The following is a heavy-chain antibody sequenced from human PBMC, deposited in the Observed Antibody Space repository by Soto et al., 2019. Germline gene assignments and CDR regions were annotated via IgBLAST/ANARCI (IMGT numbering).Heavy chain of an antibody. Sequence: GESLKISCKGSGDNFTTFWIGWVRQMPGKGLEWMGIIYPGDSETKYSPDLEGQVTISADRSTNTAYLQWRSLRASDTAMYYCARLGFPGAIYFDSWGLGTLVTVSS. J-gene: IGHJ4*02. CDR2: IYPGDSET. CDR1: GDNFTTFW. V-gene: IGHV5-51*01. CDR3: ARLGFPGAIYFDS.